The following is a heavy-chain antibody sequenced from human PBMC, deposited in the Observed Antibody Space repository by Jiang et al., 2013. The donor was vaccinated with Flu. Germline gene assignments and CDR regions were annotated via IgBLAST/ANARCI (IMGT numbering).Heavy chain of an antibody. CDR1: GDSISAYY. V-gene: IGHV4-4*07. J-gene: IGHJ4*02. CDR2: VYSSEST. D-gene: IGHD6-19*01. Sequence: LLKPSETLSLTCIVSGDSISAYYWSWIRQPAGKGLEWVGQVYSSESTSYNPSLQGRVTMSVDTSKNQFSLKLSSVTAADTAVYYCAGLGGGGWFSIDYWGQGALVTVSS. CDR3: AGLGGGGWFSIDY.